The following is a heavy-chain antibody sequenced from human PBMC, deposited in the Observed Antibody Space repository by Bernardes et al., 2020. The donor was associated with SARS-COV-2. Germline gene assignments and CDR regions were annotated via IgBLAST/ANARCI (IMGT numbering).Heavy chain of an antibody. CDR1: GGSISSISYY. J-gene: IGHJ4*02. D-gene: IGHD6-6*01. V-gene: IGHV4-39*01. CDR3: ARTVYSSSSGIGF. CDR2: IYYSGTT. Sequence: SETLSLTCTVSGGSISSISYYWGWLLQPPGKGLEWIGSIYYSGTTYFNPSLKSRVTISVDTSKNQFSLRLSSVTAADTAVYYCARTVYSSSSGIGFWGQGTLVTVSS.